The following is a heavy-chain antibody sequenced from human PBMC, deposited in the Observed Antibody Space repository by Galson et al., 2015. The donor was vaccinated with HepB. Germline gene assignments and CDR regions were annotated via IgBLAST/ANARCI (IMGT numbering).Heavy chain of an antibody. Sequence: VKVSCKASGYTFSNYAITWLRQAPGQGLEWMGWISPYKGNTNYARNFQGRLSMTTDTATGTAYMELKTLRSDDTAVFYCARGGPLGELSTLDSWGQGTLVTVSS. CDR3: ARGGPLGELSTLDS. J-gene: IGHJ4*02. CDR1: GYTFSNYA. CDR2: ISPYKGNT. D-gene: IGHD3-16*02. V-gene: IGHV1-18*01.